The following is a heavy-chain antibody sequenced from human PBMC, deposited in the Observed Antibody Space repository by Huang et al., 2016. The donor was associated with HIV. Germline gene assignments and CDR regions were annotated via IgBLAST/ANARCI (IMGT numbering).Heavy chain of an antibody. Sequence: QVHLQESGPGLVKPSETLSLTCSVSGDSISNYYWAWIRQPAGKSLEWIGRIYITGSTNYHPSLKVRVTMSLDTSKNQLSLKLKSLTAADTAVYYCARVKGSSWLGYYFDYWGQGIMVTVSS. CDR3: ARVKGSSWLGYYFDY. CDR1: GDSISNYY. D-gene: IGHD6-13*01. J-gene: IGHJ4*02. CDR2: IYITGST. V-gene: IGHV4-4*07.